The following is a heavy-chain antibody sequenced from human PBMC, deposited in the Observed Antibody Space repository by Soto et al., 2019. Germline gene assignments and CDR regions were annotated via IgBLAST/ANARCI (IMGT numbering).Heavy chain of an antibody. D-gene: IGHD2-2*01. CDR2: IYHSGST. CDR1: SGSISSSNW. CDR3: ARHLLLVVVPAAMSCDAFDI. J-gene: IGHJ3*02. Sequence: NPSETLSLTCAVSSGSISSSNWWSWVRQPPGKGLEWIGEIYHSGSTNYNPSLKSRVTISVDKSKNQFSLKLSSVTAADTAVYYCARHLLLVVVPAAMSCDAFDIWGQGTMVTVS. V-gene: IGHV4-4*02.